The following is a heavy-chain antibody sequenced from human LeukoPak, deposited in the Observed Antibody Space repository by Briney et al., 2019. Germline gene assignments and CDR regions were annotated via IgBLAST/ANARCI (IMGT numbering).Heavy chain of an antibody. CDR3: AREMPAAAGSDAFDI. Sequence: ASVKVSCKASGYTFTSYGTSWMRQAPGQGLEWMGWISAYNGNTDYAQKLQGRVTITRNTSISTAYMELSSLRSEDTAVYYCAREMPAAAGSDAFDIWGQGTRVTVSS. J-gene: IGHJ3*02. CDR1: GYTFTSYG. D-gene: IGHD6-13*01. CDR2: ISAYNGNT. V-gene: IGHV1-18*01.